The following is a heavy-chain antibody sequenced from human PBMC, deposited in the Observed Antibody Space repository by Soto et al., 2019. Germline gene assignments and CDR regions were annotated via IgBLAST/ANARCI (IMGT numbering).Heavy chain of an antibody. J-gene: IGHJ1*01. CDR1: GFSFKYYA. D-gene: IGHD2-8*01. V-gene: IGHV3-23*01. Sequence: EGQLLQSGGGLAQPGTSLRLSCAASGFSFKYYAMTWVRQAPGKGLEWVSTISGSGDKTDCADSVKGRFRVSRDNSKDTLYLQMDSLRADDTALYYCARESKWYGGQYFQDWGQGTLVTVSS. CDR3: ARESKWYGGQYFQD. CDR2: ISGSGDKT.